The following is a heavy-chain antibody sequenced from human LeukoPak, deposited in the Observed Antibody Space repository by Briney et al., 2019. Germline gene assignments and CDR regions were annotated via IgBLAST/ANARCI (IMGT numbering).Heavy chain of an antibody. J-gene: IGHJ6*03. V-gene: IGHV3-23*01. CDR3: AKADRAVAGTRYYYYMDV. CDR2: ITGSGAFT. Sequence: PGGSLRLSCAASGFTFITYSMTWVRQAPGRGLEWVSAITGSGAFTDYADSVKGRFTISRDNPKNTLYLQMNSLRAEDTAVYYCAKADRAVAGTRYYYYMDVWGKGTTVTISS. D-gene: IGHD6-19*01. CDR1: GFTFITYS.